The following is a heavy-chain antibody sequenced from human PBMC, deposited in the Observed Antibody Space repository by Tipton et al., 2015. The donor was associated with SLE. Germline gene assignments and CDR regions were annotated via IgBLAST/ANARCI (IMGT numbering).Heavy chain of an antibody. CDR3: TRFTGFWSGYPDWSFDL. CDR1: GYSISSNYY. V-gene: IGHV4-38-2*01. CDR2: IYHSGTT. Sequence: TLSLTCAVSGYSISSNYYWGWIRQPPGKGLEWIGSIYHSGTTYYNPSLKSRVIISVDTSKNRFSLKLNSVTAADTAVYYCTRFTGFWSGYPDWSFDLWGRGTLVTVSS. D-gene: IGHD3-3*01. J-gene: IGHJ2*01.